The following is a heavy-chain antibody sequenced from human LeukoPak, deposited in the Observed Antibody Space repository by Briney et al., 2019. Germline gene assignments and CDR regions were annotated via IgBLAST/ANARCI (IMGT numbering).Heavy chain of an antibody. CDR3: AKVASGADY. J-gene: IGHJ4*02. CDR1: GFTFSSYG. D-gene: IGHD6-19*01. Sequence: GESLRLSCAASGFTFSSYGMSWVRQAPGKGLECFSAIGDHGGSTYYADSVKGRFTISRDNSKGTLYLQMNSLKAEDTAVYYCAKVASGADYWGQGTLVTASS. CDR2: IGDHGGST. V-gene: IGHV3-23*01.